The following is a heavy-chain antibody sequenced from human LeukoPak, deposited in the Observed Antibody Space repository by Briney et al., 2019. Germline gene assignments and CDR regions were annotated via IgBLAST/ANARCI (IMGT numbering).Heavy chain of an antibody. CDR1: GGSISSYY. Sequence: SETLSLTCTVSGGSISSYYCSWIRHRPRKGLEWFGYIYYSGSTNCNPALKYLVTISVDTSKNQFSLKLSSVTVADTAVYYCAREASGWYYDYWGQGSLVTVSS. J-gene: IGHJ4*02. CDR3: AREASGWYYDY. CDR2: IYYSGST. V-gene: IGHV4-59*13. D-gene: IGHD6-19*01.